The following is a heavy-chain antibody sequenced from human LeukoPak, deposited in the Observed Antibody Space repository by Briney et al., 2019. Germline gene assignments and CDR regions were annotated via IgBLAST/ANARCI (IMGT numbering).Heavy chain of an antibody. J-gene: IGHJ6*02. CDR2: INSSSNSI. Sequence: GGSLRLSCAASGFTFSSYAMSWVRQAPGKGLEWVSSINSSSNSIYYADSVKGRFTISRDNAKNSLYLQMYSLRPEDTAVYYCARDEVNGVLVGEDYCYYYAMDVWGQGTTVTVSS. V-gene: IGHV3-21*01. CDR1: GFTFSSYA. CDR3: ARDEVNGVLVGEDYCYYYAMDV. D-gene: IGHD3-10*01.